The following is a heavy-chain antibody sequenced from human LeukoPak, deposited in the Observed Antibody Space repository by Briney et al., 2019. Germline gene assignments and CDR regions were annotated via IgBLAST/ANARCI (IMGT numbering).Heavy chain of an antibody. CDR2: IYSGGST. J-gene: IGHJ3*02. D-gene: IGHD3-22*01. CDR1: GFTVSSNY. Sequence: GGSLRLSCAASGFTVSSNYMSWVRQAPGKGLEWVSVIYSGGSTYYADSVKGRFTISRDNSKNTLYLQMNSLRAEDTAVYYCARDDDSSGYYYGPPRDDAFDIWGQGTMVTVSS. V-gene: IGHV3-66*01. CDR3: ARDDDSSGYYYGPPRDDAFDI.